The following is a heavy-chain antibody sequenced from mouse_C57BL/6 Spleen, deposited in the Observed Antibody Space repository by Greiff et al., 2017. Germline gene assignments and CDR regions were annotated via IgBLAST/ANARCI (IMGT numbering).Heavy chain of an antibody. D-gene: IGHD2-4*01. CDR2: LYPGDGDT. J-gene: IGHJ2*01. CDR1: GYAFSSYW. Sequence: QVQLQQSGAELVKPGASVKISCKASGYAFSSYWMNWVKQRPGKGLEWIGQLYPGDGDTNYNGKFKGKDTLTADNSSSTAYMQLSSLTSEDSAVYFCARLEGVYDYDGDYWGQGTTLTVSS. CDR3: ARLEGVYDYDGDY. V-gene: IGHV1-80*01.